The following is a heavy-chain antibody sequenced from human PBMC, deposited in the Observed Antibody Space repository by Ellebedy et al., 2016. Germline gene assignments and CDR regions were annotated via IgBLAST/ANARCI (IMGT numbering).Heavy chain of an antibody. D-gene: IGHD6-6*01. Sequence: ASVKVSCKTSAYTFTTYYIHWVRQAPGQGLEWLGIIDPSSGDPSFAQRVQGRVTLTSDASTTTVYMNVFSLKSEDTALYYCARDRRTSSEGKDVWGQGTTVTVSS. CDR1: AYTFTTYY. J-gene: IGHJ6*02. V-gene: IGHV1-46*01. CDR3: ARDRRTSSEGKDV. CDR2: IDPSSGDP.